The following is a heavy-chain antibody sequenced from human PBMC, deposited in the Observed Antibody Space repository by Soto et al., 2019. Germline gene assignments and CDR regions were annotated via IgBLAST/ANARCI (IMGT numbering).Heavy chain of an antibody. D-gene: IGHD3-10*01. CDR1: GNTLTELS. J-gene: IGHJ4*02. V-gene: IGHV1-24*01. Sequence: ASVKVSCKVSGNTLTELSTHWVRQAPGKGLEWMGGFDPEDGETIYAQKFQGRVTMTEDTSTDTAYMDLSSLRSEDTAVYYCATDRWDYYDSGSYRFDYWGQGTLVTVSS. CDR3: ATDRWDYYDSGSYRFDY. CDR2: FDPEDGET.